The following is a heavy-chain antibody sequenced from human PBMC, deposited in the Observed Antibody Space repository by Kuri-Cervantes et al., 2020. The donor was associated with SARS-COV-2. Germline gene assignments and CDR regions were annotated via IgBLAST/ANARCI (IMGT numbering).Heavy chain of an antibody. CDR2: INHSGST. V-gene: IGHV4-34*01. CDR1: GFTFSSSW. Sequence: GSLRLSCAASGFTFSSSWMHWIRQPPGKGLEWIGEINHSGSTNYNPSLKSRVTISVDTSKNQFSLKLSSVTAADTAVYYCARGGRIAVAGILLPLYYYGMDVWGQGTTVTVSS. D-gene: IGHD6-19*01. CDR3: ARGGRIAVAGILLPLYYYGMDV. J-gene: IGHJ6*02.